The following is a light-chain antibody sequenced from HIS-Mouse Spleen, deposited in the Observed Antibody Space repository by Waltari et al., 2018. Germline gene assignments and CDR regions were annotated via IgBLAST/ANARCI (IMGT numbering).Light chain of an antibody. CDR3: CSYAGSSTWV. CDR1: SSDVGCSTL. V-gene: IGLV2-23*01. Sequence: QSALTQPASVSGSPGQSIPISCPGTSSDVGCSTLFSWYQQHPGKAPKLMIYEGSKRPSGVSNRFSGSKSGNTASLTISGLQAEDEADYYCCSYAGSSTWVFGGGTKLTVL. J-gene: IGLJ3*02. CDR2: EGS.